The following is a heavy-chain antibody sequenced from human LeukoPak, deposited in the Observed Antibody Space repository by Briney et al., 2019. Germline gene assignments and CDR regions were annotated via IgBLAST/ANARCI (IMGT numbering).Heavy chain of an antibody. J-gene: IGHJ4*02. CDR3: AKDWDSSGYPYFDY. Sequence: PGGSRRLSGAASGFTFSSYAMSWVRKAPGKGLEWVSAISGSGGSTYYADSVKARFTISRDNSKNTLYLQMNSLRAEDTAVYYCAKDWDSSGYPYFDYWGQGTLVTVSS. V-gene: IGHV3-23*01. D-gene: IGHD3-22*01. CDR1: GFTFSSYA. CDR2: ISGSGGST.